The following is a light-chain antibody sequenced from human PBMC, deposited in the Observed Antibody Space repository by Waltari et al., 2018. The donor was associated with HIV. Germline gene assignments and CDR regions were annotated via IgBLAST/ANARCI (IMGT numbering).Light chain of an antibody. CDR3: CSYAGSYSYV. J-gene: IGLJ1*01. CDR1: SSDVGGSKY. Sequence: QSALTQPRSVSGSHGHSVTISCTGRSSDVGGSKYVSWYEQHPGKAPKLMIYDVSKRPSGVPDRFSGSKSGNTASLTISGLQAEDEADYYCCSYAGSYSYVFGTGTKVTVL. V-gene: IGLV2-11*01. CDR2: DVS.